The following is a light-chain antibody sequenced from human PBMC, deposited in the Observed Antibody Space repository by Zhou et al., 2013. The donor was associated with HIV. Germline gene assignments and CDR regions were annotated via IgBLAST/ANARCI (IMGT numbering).Light chain of an antibody. CDR1: QGISTY. Sequence: AIRMTQSPSSFSASTGDRVTITCRASQGISTYLAWYQQKPGKAPKLLIYGASSLQSGVPSRFSGSGSGTDFTLTINCLQSEDFATYYCQQYYTYPRSFGQGTKLEIK. CDR2: GAS. J-gene: IGKJ2*01. CDR3: QQYYTYPRS. V-gene: IGKV1-8*01.